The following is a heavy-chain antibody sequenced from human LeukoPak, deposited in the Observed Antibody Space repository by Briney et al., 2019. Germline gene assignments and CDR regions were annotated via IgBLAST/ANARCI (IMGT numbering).Heavy chain of an antibody. CDR2: ISGSGGST. D-gene: IGHD2-2*01. CDR1: GFTFSSYV. V-gene: IGHV3-23*01. CDR3: AKIPSGPAVFRYYFDY. J-gene: IGHJ4*02. Sequence: PGGSLRLSCAASGFTFSSYVMSWVRQAPGKGLEWVSAISGSGGSTYYADSVKGRFTISRDNSKNTLYLQMNSLRAEDTAVYYCAKIPSGPAVFRYYFDYWGQGTLVTVSS.